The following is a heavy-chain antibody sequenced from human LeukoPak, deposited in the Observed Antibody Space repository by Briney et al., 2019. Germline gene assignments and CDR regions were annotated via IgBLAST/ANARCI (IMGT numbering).Heavy chain of an antibody. V-gene: IGHV3-74*01. CDR3: ARDGVSGGFDY. CDR1: GFTFSSYR. J-gene: IGHJ4*02. Sequence: SGGSLRLSCAASGFTFSSYRVHWVRQAPGKGLVWVSRINSDGSSTSYADSVKGRFTISRDNAKNTPYLQMNSLRAEDTAVYYCARDGVSGGFDYWGQGTLVTVSS. D-gene: IGHD1-26*01. CDR2: INSDGSST.